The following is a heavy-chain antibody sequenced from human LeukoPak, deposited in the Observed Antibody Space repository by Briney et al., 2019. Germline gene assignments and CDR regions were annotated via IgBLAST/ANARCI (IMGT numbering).Heavy chain of an antibody. CDR2: INPSGGST. CDR1: GYTFTSYY. CDR3: ARRLGAGTTLGY. Sequence: ASVKVSCKASGYTFTSYYMHWVRQAPGQGLEWMGIINPSGGSTSYAQKFQGRVTMTRDASTSTVYMELSRLRSDDTAVYYCARRLGAGTTLGYWGQGTLVTVSS. J-gene: IGHJ4*02. D-gene: IGHD1-1*01. V-gene: IGHV1-46*01.